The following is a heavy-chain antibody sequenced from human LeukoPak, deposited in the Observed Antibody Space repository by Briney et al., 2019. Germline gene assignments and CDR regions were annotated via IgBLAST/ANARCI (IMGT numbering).Heavy chain of an antibody. Sequence: SETLSPTCTVSGGSFTTHYWSWIRQPPGKGLEWIGYISYIGSTNYNRSLKSRVTISIDTSKNEVSLMLTSATAADTAVYYCASDSISINAFDAWGQGTMVTVSS. CDR1: GGSFTTHY. CDR3: ASDSISINAFDA. CDR2: ISYIGST. J-gene: IGHJ3*01. D-gene: IGHD3-10*01. V-gene: IGHV4-59*11.